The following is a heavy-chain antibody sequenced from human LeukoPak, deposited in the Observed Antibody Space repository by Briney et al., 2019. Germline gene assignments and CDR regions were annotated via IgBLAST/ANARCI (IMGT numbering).Heavy chain of an antibody. V-gene: IGHV3-48*03. CDR3: ARRAGAYSHPYDY. J-gene: IGHJ4*02. Sequence: GGSLRLSCAASGFTFSSYEMNWVRQAPGKGLEWVSYISSSGSTIYYADSVKGRFTISRDNAKNSLYLQMNSLRVEDTAVYYCARRAGAYSHPYDYWGQGTLVTVSS. CDR2: ISSSGSTI. CDR1: GFTFSSYE. D-gene: IGHD4/OR15-4a*01.